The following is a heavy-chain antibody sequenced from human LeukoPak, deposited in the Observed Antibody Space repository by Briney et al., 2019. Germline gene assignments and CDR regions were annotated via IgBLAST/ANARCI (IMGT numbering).Heavy chain of an antibody. Sequence: PGGSLRLSCAASGFAFSAVAMHWVRQAPGKGLEWVAVISYDISNKYYADAVKGRVTISKDNYKKTLYMQMNSLRAEDTAVYYCARDKALYDSSGYYYFDYWGQGTLVTVSS. D-gene: IGHD3-22*01. CDR3: ARDKALYDSSGYYYFDY. V-gene: IGHV3-30-3*01. CDR2: ISYDISNK. J-gene: IGHJ4*02. CDR1: GFAFSAVA.